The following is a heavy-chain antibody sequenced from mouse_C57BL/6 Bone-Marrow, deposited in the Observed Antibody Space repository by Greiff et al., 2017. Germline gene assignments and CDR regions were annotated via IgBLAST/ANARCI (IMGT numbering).Heavy chain of an antibody. D-gene: IGHD2-4*01. V-gene: IGHV1-63*01. CDR3: ARWGITGYFDV. CDR1: GYTFTNYW. CDR2: IYPGGGYT. Sequence: QVHVKQSGAELVRPGTSVKMSCKASGYTFTNYWIGWAKQRPGHGLEWIGDIYPGGGYTNYNEKFKGKATLTADKSSSTAYMQFSSLTSEDSAIYYCARWGITGYFDVWGTGTTVTVSS. J-gene: IGHJ1*03.